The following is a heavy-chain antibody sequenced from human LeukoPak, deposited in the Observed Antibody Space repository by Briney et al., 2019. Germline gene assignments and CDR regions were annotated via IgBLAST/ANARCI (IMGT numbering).Heavy chain of an antibody. J-gene: IGHJ6*02. CDR1: GFTFSSYA. CDR2: ISSNGGST. Sequence: QPGGSLRLSCAASGFTFSSYAMHWVRQAPGKGLEYVSAISSNGGSTYYANSVKGRFTISRDNSKNTLYLQMGSLRAEDMAVYYCARAYSDYYYGMDVWGQGTTVTVSS. CDR3: ARAYSDYYYGMDV. V-gene: IGHV3-64*01. D-gene: IGHD2-21*01.